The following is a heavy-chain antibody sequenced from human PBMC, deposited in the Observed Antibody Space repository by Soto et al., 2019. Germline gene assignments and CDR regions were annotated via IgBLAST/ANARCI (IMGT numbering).Heavy chain of an antibody. CDR2: IHPGDSDT. J-gene: IGHJ6*02. CDR3: TLSYGDSYYYYYGMDV. D-gene: IGHD4-17*01. Sequence: PGDSLKISCVGSGFSFSRYTVGWVRQVPGKGLEWMGVIHPGDSDTRYSPSFQGQVTISADKSISTAYLQWSSLKASDTAMYYCTLSYGDSYYYYYGMDVWGHGTTVTVSS. V-gene: IGHV5-51*01. CDR1: GFSFSRYT.